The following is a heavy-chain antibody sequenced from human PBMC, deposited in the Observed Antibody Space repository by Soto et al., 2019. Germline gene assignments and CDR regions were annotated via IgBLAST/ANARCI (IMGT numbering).Heavy chain of an antibody. J-gene: IGHJ6*02. CDR1: GGTFSSYA. V-gene: IGHV1-69*13. CDR3: ARTVRGVILSYGMDV. CDR2: IIPIFGTA. D-gene: IGHD3-10*01. Sequence: ASVKVSCKASGGTFSSYAISWVRQAPGQGLEWMGGIIPIFGTANYAQKFQGRVTITADESTSTAYMELSSLRSEDTAVYYCARTVRGVILSYGMDVWGQGTTVTVSS.